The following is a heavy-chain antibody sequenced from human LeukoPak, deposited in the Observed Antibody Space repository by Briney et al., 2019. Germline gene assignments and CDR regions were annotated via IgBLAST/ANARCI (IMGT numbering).Heavy chain of an antibody. V-gene: IGHV4-59*08. CDR3: ARRLVGATTWFDP. Sequence: SETLSLTCTVSGGSISSYYWSWIRQPPGKGLEWIGYIYYSGSTNYNPSFKSRVTISVDTSKNQFSLKLSSVTAADTAVYYCARRLVGATTWFDPWGQGTLVTVSS. J-gene: IGHJ5*02. CDR2: IYYSGST. D-gene: IGHD1-26*01. CDR1: GGSISSYY.